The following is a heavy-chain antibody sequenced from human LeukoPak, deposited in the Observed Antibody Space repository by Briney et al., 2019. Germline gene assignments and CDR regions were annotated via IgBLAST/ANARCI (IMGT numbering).Heavy chain of an antibody. CDR2: INPSGGST. Sequence: ASVKVSCKASGYTFTSYYMHWVRQAPGQGLEWMGIINPSGGSTSYAQKFQGRITMTRDMSTSTVYMELSSLRSEDTAVYYCARDNLYYYDSSGYLGYYYYYMDVWGKGTTVTVSS. CDR1: GYTFTSYY. V-gene: IGHV1-46*01. CDR3: ARDNLYYYDSSGYLGYYYYYMDV. J-gene: IGHJ6*03. D-gene: IGHD3-22*01.